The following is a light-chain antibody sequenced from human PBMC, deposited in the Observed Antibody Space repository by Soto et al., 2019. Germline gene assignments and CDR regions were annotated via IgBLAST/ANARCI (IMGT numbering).Light chain of an antibody. V-gene: IGLV1-44*01. CDR1: SSNIGSNT. Sequence: QSVLTQPPSVSGSPGQSVTISCTGSSSNIGSNTVSWYQRFPGTAPKLLIYNTNQRPSGVPDRFSGSKSGTSASLAISGLQSEDEADYYCAAWDDSLIGFYVFGTGTKVTVL. CDR2: NTN. CDR3: AAWDDSLIGFYV. J-gene: IGLJ1*01.